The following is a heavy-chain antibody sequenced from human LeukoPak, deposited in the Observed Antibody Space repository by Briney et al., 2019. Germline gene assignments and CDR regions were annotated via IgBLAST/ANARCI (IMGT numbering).Heavy chain of an antibody. CDR1: GGSFSGYY. CDR2: INHSGST. D-gene: IGHD2-15*01. V-gene: IGHV4-34*01. CDR3: ARGQDIVVVVAATDKFDY. J-gene: IGHJ4*02. Sequence: SETLSLTCAVYGGSFSGYYWSWIRQPPGKGLEWIGEINHSGSTNYNPSLKSRVTISVGTSKNQFSLKLSSVTAADTAVYYCARGQDIVVVVAATDKFDYWGQGTLVTVSS.